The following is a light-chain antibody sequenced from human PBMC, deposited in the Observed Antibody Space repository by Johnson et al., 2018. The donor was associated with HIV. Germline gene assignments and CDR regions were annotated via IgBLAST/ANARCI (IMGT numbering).Light chain of an antibody. Sequence: QSVLTQPPSVSAAPGQKVTISCSGSSSNIGNNYVSWYQQLPGTAPKLLIYENNKRPSGIPDRFSGSKSGTSATLGITGLQTGDEADYYCGPWDSSLSAGVFGTVTKVTVL. CDR3: GPWDSSLSAGV. V-gene: IGLV1-51*02. CDR1: SSNIGNNY. J-gene: IGLJ1*01. CDR2: ENN.